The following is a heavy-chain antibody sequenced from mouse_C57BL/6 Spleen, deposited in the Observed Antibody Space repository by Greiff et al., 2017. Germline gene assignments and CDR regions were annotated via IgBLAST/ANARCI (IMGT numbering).Heavy chain of an antibody. CDR2: IFPGSGST. Sequence: VQLQQSGAELMKPGASVKLSCKATGYTFTGYWIEWVKQRPGHGLEWIGEIFPGSGSTNYTETFKGKATFTADTSYNTAYMQLSSLTTEDSAIYYCASYDYDGLAYWGQGTLVTVSA. J-gene: IGHJ3*01. CDR1: GYTFTGYW. V-gene: IGHV1-9*01. D-gene: IGHD2-4*01. CDR3: ASYDYDGLAY.